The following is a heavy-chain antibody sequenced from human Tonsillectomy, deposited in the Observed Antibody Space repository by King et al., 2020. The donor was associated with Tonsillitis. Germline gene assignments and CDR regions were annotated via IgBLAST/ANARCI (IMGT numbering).Heavy chain of an antibody. CDR1: GFSLSTSGVG. CDR3: AHRRSQYWYFDL. CDR2: IYWDDDK. V-gene: IGHV2-5*02. Sequence: TLKESGPTLVKPTQTLTLTCTLSGFSLSTSGVGVGWIRQPPGKALEWLALIYWDDDKRYSPSLKSRLTITKDTSKNQVVLTMTNMDPVDTATYYCAHRRSQYWYFDLWGRGTRVTVSS. J-gene: IGHJ2*01.